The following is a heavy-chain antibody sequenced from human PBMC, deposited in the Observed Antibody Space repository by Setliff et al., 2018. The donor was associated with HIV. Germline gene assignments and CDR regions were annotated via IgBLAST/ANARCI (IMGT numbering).Heavy chain of an antibody. J-gene: IGHJ4*02. CDR1: GYSFVDFW. Sequence: RGESLKISCHLSGYSFVDFWIGWVRQMPGKGLEWVGFIYPGDSDSRYSPSFRGQVTISADKSTTTAYLDWASLKASDTATYYCVRYIGAAAGYIDHWGQGTLVTVS. D-gene: IGHD6-25*01. CDR2: IYPGDSDS. CDR3: VRYIGAAAGYIDH. V-gene: IGHV5-51*01.